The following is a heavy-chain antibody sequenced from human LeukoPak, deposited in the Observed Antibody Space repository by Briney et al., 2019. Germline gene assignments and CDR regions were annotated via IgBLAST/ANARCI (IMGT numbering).Heavy chain of an antibody. D-gene: IGHD6-13*01. CDR2: ISWNSGSI. V-gene: IGHV3-9*03. CDR1: GFTFDDYA. Sequence: PGGSLRLSCAASGFTFDDYAMHWVRQAPGKGLEWVSGISWNSGSIGYADSVKGRFTISRDNAKNSLYLQMNSLRTEDMALYYCAKGGSRWYANEYFQHWGQGTLVTVSS. J-gene: IGHJ1*01. CDR3: AKGGSRWYANEYFQH.